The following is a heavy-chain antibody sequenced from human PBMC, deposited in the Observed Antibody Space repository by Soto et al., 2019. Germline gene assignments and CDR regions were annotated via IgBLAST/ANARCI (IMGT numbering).Heavy chain of an antibody. CDR3: ARVHGDYVNYFYQYMDV. Sequence: QVTLEESGPVLVKPTETLTVTCTVSGFSLRNAKMGVSWIRQPPGKALEWLAHIFSNDEKSYSTSLKSRLTISRDTSKSQVALTLTNMDPADTATYFCARVHGDYVNYFYQYMDVWGNGTTVTVSS. CDR1: GFSLRNAKMG. D-gene: IGHD4-17*01. J-gene: IGHJ6*03. V-gene: IGHV2-26*01. CDR2: IFSNDEK.